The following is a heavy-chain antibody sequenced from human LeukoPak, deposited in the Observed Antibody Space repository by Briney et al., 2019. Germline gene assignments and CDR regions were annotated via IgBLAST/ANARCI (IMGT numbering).Heavy chain of an antibody. CDR2: TYTGGNS. Sequence: GGSLRLSCEASGFTVSSTHMVWVRQAPGKGLEWVSVTYTGGNSYYAGSVQGRFIISRDISKNTLYLQMNNLRAEDSALYYCARGGRGSAAVVAPRSFDIWGQGAMVTVSS. CDR3: ARGGRGSAAVVAPRSFDI. CDR1: GFTVSSTH. V-gene: IGHV3-53*01. J-gene: IGHJ3*02. D-gene: IGHD3-22*01.